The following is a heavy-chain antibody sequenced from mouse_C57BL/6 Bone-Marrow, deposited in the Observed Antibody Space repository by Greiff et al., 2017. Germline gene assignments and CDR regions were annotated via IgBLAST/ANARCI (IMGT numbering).Heavy chain of an antibody. CDR3: TFYSNWGY. J-gene: IGHJ2*01. CDR1: GFNIKDDY. V-gene: IGHV14-4*01. Sequence: VQLQQSGAELVRPGASVKLSCTASGFNIKDDYMHWVKQRPEQGLEWIGWIDPENGDTESASKFQGKATITADPSSNTAYLQLSSLTSEDTAVYYCTFYSNWGYWGQGTTLTVSS. D-gene: IGHD2-5*01. CDR2: IDPENGDT.